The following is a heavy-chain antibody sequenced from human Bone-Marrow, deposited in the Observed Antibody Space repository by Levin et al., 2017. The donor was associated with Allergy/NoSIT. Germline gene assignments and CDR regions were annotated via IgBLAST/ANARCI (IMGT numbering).Heavy chain of an antibody. J-gene: IGHJ3*02. D-gene: IGHD6-19*01. Sequence: SQTLSLTCTVSRSSISTSYWSWIRQPPGKGLEWIGYMYYSGNSNYNPSLKSRATISVDASKRQLSLRLSSLTAADTAVYYCARHHDTGWYVTARGAFEIWGQGTMVTVSS. V-gene: IGHV4-59*08. CDR2: MYYSGNS. CDR3: ARHHDTGWYVTARGAFEI. CDR1: RSSISTSY.